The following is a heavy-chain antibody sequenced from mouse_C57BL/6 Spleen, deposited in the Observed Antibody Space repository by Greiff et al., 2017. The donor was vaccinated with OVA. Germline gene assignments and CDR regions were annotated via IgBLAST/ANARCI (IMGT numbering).Heavy chain of an antibody. Sequence: EVMLVESGGGLVQPGGSLKLSCAASGFTFSDYYMYWVRQTPEQRLEWVAYISNGGGSTYYPDTVKGRFTISRDNAKNTLYLQMSRLKSEDTAMYYCARGGSSYNWYFDVWGTGTTVTVSS. CDR1: GFTFSDYY. CDR2: ISNGGGST. J-gene: IGHJ1*03. CDR3: ARGGSSYNWYFDV. D-gene: IGHD1-1*01. V-gene: IGHV5-12*01.